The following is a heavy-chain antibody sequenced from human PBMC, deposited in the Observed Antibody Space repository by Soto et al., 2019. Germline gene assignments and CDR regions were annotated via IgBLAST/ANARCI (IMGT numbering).Heavy chain of an antibody. D-gene: IGHD2-8*01. Sequence: ASVKVSCKASGCSFPDYHIHWVRQAPGQGLEWLGRINPKSGGTSTAQKFQGWVTMTRDRSISTVYMELTRLRSDDTAVYFCARGHSTDCSNGVCSFFYNHEMDVWGQGTTVTVSS. J-gene: IGHJ6*02. CDR3: ARGHSTDCSNGVCSFFYNHEMDV. CDR2: INPKSGGT. CDR1: GCSFPDYH. V-gene: IGHV1-2*04.